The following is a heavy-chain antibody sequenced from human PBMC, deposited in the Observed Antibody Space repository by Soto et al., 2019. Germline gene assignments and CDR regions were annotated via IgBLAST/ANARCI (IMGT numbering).Heavy chain of an antibody. CDR3: ASDGCKYDTSGYGEWDFDY. J-gene: IGHJ4*02. Sequence: QVQLVQSGAEVKKPGASVKVSCKASGYTFTSYGISWVRQAPGQGLEWMGWISAYNGNTNYAQKLQGRVTMTTDTTTSTAYIELRSLRSDDTAVYYCASDGCKYDTSGYGEWDFDYWGQGTLGT. CDR2: ISAYNGNT. V-gene: IGHV1-18*01. D-gene: IGHD3-22*01. CDR1: GYTFTSYG.